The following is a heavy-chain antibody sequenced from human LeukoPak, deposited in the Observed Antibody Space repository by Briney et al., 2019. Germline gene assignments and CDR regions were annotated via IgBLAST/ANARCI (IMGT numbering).Heavy chain of an antibody. CDR1: GFTFGSYA. CDR3: AKGLASFPYYGMDV. CDR2: ISSSGSST. Sequence: PGGSLRLSCADSGFTFGSYAMSWVRQATGKGLEWVSSISSSGSSTSYADSVKGRFTISRDNSKSTLYLQMNSLTAEDTAVYYCAKGLASFPYYGMDVWGQGTTVTVSS. V-gene: IGHV3-23*01. J-gene: IGHJ6*02.